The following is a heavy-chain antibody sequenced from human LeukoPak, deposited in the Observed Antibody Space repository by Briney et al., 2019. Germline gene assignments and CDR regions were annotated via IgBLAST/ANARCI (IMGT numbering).Heavy chain of an antibody. CDR3: ARQRLDIEVPGSFDC. Sequence: KPSETLSLTCTVSGGSISSGSYYWSWIRQPPGKGLEWIGYIYYSGSTNYNPSLKSRVTISVDTSKNQFSLKLSSVTPEDTAVYYCARQRLDIEVPGSFDCWGQGTLVTVSS. CDR1: GGSISSGSYY. CDR2: IYYSGST. J-gene: IGHJ4*02. D-gene: IGHD6-19*01. V-gene: IGHV4-61*01.